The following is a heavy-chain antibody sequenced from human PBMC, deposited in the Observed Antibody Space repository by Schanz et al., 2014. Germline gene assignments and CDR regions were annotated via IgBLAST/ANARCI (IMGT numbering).Heavy chain of an antibody. Sequence: QVLLQESGPVLVKPSETLSLTCTVSGGSISSGVHYWSWVRQPAGRGLEWIGRIYISGSTRFNPSLKSRVTISLDTSKNQVSLPLRSVTAADTAVYYCARDRGHGDLPGDIWGQGTMVTVSS. D-gene: IGHD4-17*01. J-gene: IGHJ3*02. V-gene: IGHV4-61*02. CDR2: IYISGST. CDR1: GGSISSGVHY. CDR3: ARDRGHGDLPGDI.